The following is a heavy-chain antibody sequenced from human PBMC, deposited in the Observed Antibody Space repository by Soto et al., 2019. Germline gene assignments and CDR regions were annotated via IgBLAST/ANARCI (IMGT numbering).Heavy chain of an antibody. Sequence: QVQLVQSGAEVKKPGASVKVSCKASGNTFTSYDINWVRQATGHGLEWMGWSNPNSGNIGYAQKFQGRVTMTRDTAIRTAYMEVSRLRSDDTAVYCCARGRASGSYYLLDYWGQGTLVTVSS. J-gene: IGHJ4*02. CDR2: SNPNSGNI. CDR3: ARGRASGSYYLLDY. CDR1: GNTFTSYD. D-gene: IGHD3-10*01. V-gene: IGHV1-8*01.